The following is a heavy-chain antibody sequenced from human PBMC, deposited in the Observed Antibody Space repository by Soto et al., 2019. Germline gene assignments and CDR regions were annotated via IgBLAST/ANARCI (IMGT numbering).Heavy chain of an antibody. CDR3: ARLTGSGSNYLDS. Sequence: HGESLKISCKGSGYSFPNYWIAWVRQMPGKGLGWMGIIYPGDSDTRYSPSFQGQVTITADKSISTAYLQWSSLKASDAAIYSCARLTGSGSNYLDSWGQGTLVTVSS. CDR2: IYPGDSDT. V-gene: IGHV5-51*01. D-gene: IGHD3-10*01. J-gene: IGHJ4*02. CDR1: GYSFPNYW.